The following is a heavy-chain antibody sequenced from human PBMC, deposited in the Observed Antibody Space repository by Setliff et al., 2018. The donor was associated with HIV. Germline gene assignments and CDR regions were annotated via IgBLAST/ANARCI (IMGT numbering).Heavy chain of an antibody. CDR1: GYTLIELP. CDR3: ARDLVGATTVDY. CDR2: FDPEDGET. V-gene: IGHV1-24*01. Sequence: EASVKVSCKVSGYTLIELPRHWVRQAPGKGLEWMGSFDPEDGETIYAQKFQGRVTMTEDTSTDTAYMNLSSLRSEDTAVYYCARDLVGATTVDYWGQGTLVTV. J-gene: IGHJ4*02. D-gene: IGHD1-26*01.